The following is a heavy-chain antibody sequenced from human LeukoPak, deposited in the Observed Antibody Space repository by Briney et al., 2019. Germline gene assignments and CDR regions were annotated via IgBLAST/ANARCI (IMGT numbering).Heavy chain of an antibody. J-gene: IGHJ4*02. CDR1: GFTFGDYA. CDR3: TRDRGAYNLYDY. V-gene: IGHV3-49*03. Sequence: GGSLRLSCTASGFTFGDYAMSWLRQAPGKGLEWVGFIRSKAYGETADYAASVKGRFTISRDDSKAIAYLQMNSLETEDTAVYHCTRDRGAYNLYDYWGQGTLVTVSS. D-gene: IGHD1-1*01. CDR2: IRSKAYGETA.